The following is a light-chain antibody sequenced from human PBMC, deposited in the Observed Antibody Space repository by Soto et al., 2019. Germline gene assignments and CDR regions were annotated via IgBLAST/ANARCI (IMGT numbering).Light chain of an antibody. Sequence: QSALTQPAYVSGSPGQSITISCTGTSSDVGGYNYVSWYQQHPGKAPKLMIYEVSNRPSGVSNRFSGSKSGNTASLTISGLQAEDEADYYCSSYTSSSTYVFGTGTSSPS. CDR3: SSYTSSSTYV. V-gene: IGLV2-14*01. CDR2: EVS. J-gene: IGLJ1*01. CDR1: SSDVGGYNY.